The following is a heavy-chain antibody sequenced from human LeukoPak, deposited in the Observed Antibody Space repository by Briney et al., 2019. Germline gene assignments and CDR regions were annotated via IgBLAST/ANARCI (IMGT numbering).Heavy chain of an antibody. V-gene: IGHV1-18*01. CDR2: ISAYNGNT. Sequence: ASVKVSCKASGYTFTSYGISWVRQAPGQGLEWMGWISAYNGNTKYAQKLQGTVTMATDTSTSTAYMELRIPRAENSAVYWSARPLGVERPQYYFDYWRGGTLVTVFS. D-gene: IGHD3-16*01. CDR3: ARPLGVERPQYYFDY. J-gene: IGHJ4*02. CDR1: GYTFTSYG.